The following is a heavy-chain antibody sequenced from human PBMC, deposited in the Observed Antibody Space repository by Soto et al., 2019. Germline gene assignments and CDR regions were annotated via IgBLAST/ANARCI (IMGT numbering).Heavy chain of an antibody. CDR1: GFTFGDYA. Sequence: LRLSCTASGFTFGDYAMSWFRQAPGKGLEWVGFIRSKAYGGTTEYAASVKGRFTISRDDSKSIAYLQMNSLKTEDTAVYYCTRVDCSGGSCYLAEYFQHWGQGTLVTVSS. CDR3: TRVDCSGGSCYLAEYFQH. V-gene: IGHV3-49*03. J-gene: IGHJ1*01. CDR2: IRSKAYGGTT. D-gene: IGHD2-15*01.